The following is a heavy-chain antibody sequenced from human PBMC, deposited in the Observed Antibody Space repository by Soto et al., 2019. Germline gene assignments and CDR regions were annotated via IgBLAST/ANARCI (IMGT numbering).Heavy chain of an antibody. D-gene: IGHD6-13*01. V-gene: IGHV4-39*01. Sequence: SETLPLTCTVSGVSIRSSSYYWGWIRQPPGKGLEWIGSIYYSGSTYYNPSLKSRVTISVDTSKNQFSLKLSSVTAADTAVYYCASRSSSWHRSPAWGQGTLVTVSS. CDR2: IYYSGST. CDR3: ASRSSSWHRSPA. J-gene: IGHJ5*02. CDR1: GVSIRSSSYY.